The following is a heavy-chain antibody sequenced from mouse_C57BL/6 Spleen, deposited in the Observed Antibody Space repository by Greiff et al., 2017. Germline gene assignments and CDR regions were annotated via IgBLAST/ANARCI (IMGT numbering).Heavy chain of an antibody. Sequence: EVKLQESGGDLVKPGGSLKLSCAASGFTFSSYGMSWVRQTPDKRLEWVATISSGGSYTYYPDSVKGRFTISRDNAKNTLYLQMSSLKSKDTAMYYCARHGDSSWFAYWGQGTLVTVSA. CDR2: ISSGGSYT. CDR3: ARHGDSSWFAY. J-gene: IGHJ3*01. V-gene: IGHV5-6*01. CDR1: GFTFSSYG.